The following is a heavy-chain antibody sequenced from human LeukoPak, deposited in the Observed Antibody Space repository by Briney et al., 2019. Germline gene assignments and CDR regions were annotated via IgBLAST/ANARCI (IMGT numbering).Heavy chain of an antibody. CDR2: INPNNGGT. CDR1: GYTFTGYF. Sequence: GASVKVFCKASGYTFTGYFMHWVRQAPGQGLEWMGWINPNNGGTNYAQKFQGRVTMTRDTSISTAYMELSRLRSDDTAVYYCARPIYDSSGYYHDYWGQGTLVTVSS. D-gene: IGHD3-22*01. V-gene: IGHV1-2*02. CDR3: ARPIYDSSGYYHDY. J-gene: IGHJ4*02.